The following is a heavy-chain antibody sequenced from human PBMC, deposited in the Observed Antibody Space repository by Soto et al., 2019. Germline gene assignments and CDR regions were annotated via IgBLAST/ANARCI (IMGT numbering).Heavy chain of an antibody. CDR3: AREGISGSYYNWFAP. CDR2: ISGSGATT. V-gene: IGHV3-23*01. J-gene: IGHJ5*02. CDR1: GFSFSGYA. D-gene: IGHD1-26*01. Sequence: GGSLGLSCAASGFSFSGYAMAWVRQAPGKGLEWVSGISGSGATTYSDSVKGRCTISRDNSKNTLSLQVNRLSAEDTAVYYCAREGISGSYYNWFAPWGQGTLVTGSS.